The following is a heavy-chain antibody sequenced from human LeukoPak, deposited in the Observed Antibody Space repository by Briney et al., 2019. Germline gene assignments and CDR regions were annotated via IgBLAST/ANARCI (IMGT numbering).Heavy chain of an antibody. CDR1: GFTFSTYC. V-gene: IGHV3-7*01. CDR3: ARSLDY. J-gene: IGHJ4*02. Sequence: GGSLRLSCAASGFTFSTYCMDWVRQAPGKGLEWVANIKQDGSEKYYVDSVKGRFTISRDNAKNSLYLQMSSLRAEDTATYYCARSLDYWGQGIQVTVSS. CDR2: IKQDGSEK.